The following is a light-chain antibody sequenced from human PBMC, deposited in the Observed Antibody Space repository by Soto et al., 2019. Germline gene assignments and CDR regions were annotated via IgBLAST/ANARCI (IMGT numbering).Light chain of an antibody. Sequence: EIVMTKSTPSLTVTPGEPANISCRSSQRLLHSNGNYFLDWYLQKPGQSPQLLIYLGFNRASGVPDRVSGSGAGTDFTLKISRVEAEDVGVYYCMQALQTPYTFGQGTNLEIK. CDR2: LGF. CDR3: MQALQTPYT. V-gene: IGKV2-28*01. J-gene: IGKJ2*01. CDR1: QRLLHSNGNYF.